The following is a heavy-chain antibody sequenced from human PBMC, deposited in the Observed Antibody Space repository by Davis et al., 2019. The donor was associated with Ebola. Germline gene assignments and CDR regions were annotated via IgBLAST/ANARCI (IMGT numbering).Heavy chain of an antibody. V-gene: IGHV3-23*01. D-gene: IGHD2-15*01. CDR3: AKGDRVVVVVAANY. J-gene: IGHJ4*02. CDR2: ISGSGGST. Sequence: GGSLRLSCAASGFTFSSYAMSWVRQAPGKGLEWVSAISGSGGSTYYADSVKGRFTISRANSKNTLYLQMNSLRAEDTAVYYCAKGDRVVVVVAANYWGQGTLVTVSS. CDR1: GFTFSSYA.